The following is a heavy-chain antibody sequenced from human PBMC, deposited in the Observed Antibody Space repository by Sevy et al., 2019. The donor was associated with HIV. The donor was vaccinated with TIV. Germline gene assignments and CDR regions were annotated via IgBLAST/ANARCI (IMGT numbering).Heavy chain of an antibody. D-gene: IGHD2-8*01. CDR3: SREGCTRPQDH. CDR2: LSFGCGRI. J-gene: IGHJ4*02. Sequence: GGSQRLSCVASGFNFNIYSMSWVRQAPGKGLEWVSTLSFGCGRINHADSVQGRFTMSRDDSKKTVYLEMNSLRAEDTAGYYCSREGCTRPQDHWGQGTLVTVSS. V-gene: IGHV3-23*01. CDR1: GFNFNIYS.